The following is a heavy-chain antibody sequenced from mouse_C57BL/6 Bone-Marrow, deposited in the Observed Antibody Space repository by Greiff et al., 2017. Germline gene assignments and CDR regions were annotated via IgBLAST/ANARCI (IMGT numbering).Heavy chain of an antibody. J-gene: IGHJ2*01. V-gene: IGHV1-55*01. D-gene: IGHD2-2*01. Sequence: VQLQQPGAELVKPGASVKMSCKASGYTFTSYWIPWVKQRPGQGLEWIGDIYPGSGSTNYNEKFKSKATLTVDTSSSTAYMQLSSLTSEDSAVYYCARGSTMVTTWDYWGQGTTLTVSS. CDR2: IYPGSGST. CDR3: ARGSTMVTTWDY. CDR1: GYTFTSYW.